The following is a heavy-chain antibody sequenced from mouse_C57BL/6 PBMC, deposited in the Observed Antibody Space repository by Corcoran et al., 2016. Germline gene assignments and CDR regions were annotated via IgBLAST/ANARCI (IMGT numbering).Heavy chain of an antibody. Sequence: EVQLQQSRPELVKPGASVKISCKSSGYTFTDYYMNWVKQSHGKSLEWIGDINPNNGGTSYNQKFKGKATLTVDKSSSTAYMELRSLTSEDSAVYYCARDVDFDYWGQGTTLTVSS. CDR2: INPNNGGT. CDR1: GYTFTDYY. J-gene: IGHJ2*01. CDR3: ARDVDFDY. V-gene: IGHV1-26*01.